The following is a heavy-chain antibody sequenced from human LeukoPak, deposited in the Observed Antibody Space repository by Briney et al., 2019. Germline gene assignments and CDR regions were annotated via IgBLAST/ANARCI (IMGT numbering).Heavy chain of an antibody. D-gene: IGHD6-19*01. CDR2: IYYSGST. Sequence: SETLSLTCNVSGGSISSSSYYWGWIRQPPGKGLEWIGSIYYSGSTYYNPSLKSRVTISVDTSKNQLSLKLSSVTAADTAVYYCARIGYSSGWPQIDYWGQGTLVTVSS. J-gene: IGHJ4*02. V-gene: IGHV4-39*01. CDR3: ARIGYSSGWPQIDY. CDR1: GGSISSSSYY.